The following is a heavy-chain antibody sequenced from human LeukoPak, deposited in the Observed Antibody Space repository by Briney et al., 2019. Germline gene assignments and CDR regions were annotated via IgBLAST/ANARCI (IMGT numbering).Heavy chain of an antibody. D-gene: IGHD4-17*01. CDR3: AREGLGYGDYGFDP. J-gene: IGHJ5*02. CDR1: GGSISSYY. CDR2: IYYSGST. V-gene: IGHV4-59*01. Sequence: SETLSLTCTVSGGSISSYYWSWIRQPPGKGLEWIGYIYYSGSTNCNPSLKSRVTISVDTSKNQFSLKLSSVTAADTAVYYCAREGLGYGDYGFDPWGQGTLVTVSS.